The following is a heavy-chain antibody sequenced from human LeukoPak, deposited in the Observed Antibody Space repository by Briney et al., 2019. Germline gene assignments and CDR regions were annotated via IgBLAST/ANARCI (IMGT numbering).Heavy chain of an antibody. D-gene: IGHD2-21*02. Sequence: SQTLSLTCTVSGASIGSGGYYWSWIRQHPGKGLEWIGYIHYSESTNYNPSLKSRLTMSIDTSKDQFSLNLSSVTAADTAVYYCAGVTSSSVHFDYWGQGTLVTVSP. J-gene: IGHJ4*02. CDR3: AGVTSSSVHFDY. V-gene: IGHV4-31*03. CDR1: GASIGSGGYY. CDR2: IHYSEST.